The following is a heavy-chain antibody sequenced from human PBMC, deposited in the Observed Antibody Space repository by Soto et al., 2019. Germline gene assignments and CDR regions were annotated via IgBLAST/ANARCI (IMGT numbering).Heavy chain of an antibody. J-gene: IGHJ4*02. D-gene: IGHD1-26*01. CDR3: ARPVGRGSYHPFDY. CDR2: ISAYNGNT. Sequence: ASVKXSCNASGYTFTSYVISWVRQAPGQGLEWMGWISAYNGNTNYAQKLQGRVTMTTDTSTSTAYMELRSLRSDDTAVYYCARPVGRGSYHPFDYWGQGTLVTVSS. V-gene: IGHV1-18*01. CDR1: GYTFTSYV.